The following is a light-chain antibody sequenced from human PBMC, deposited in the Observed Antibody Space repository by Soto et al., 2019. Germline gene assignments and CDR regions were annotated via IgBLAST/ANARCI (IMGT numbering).Light chain of an antibody. CDR2: DAS. V-gene: IGKV3-20*01. CDR1: QSVASGH. CDR3: QQYGTAPIT. Sequence: EIVLTPSPGTLSLSPGDRATLSCRASQSVASGHLAWYQQTPGQAPRLLVSDASSRATGIPDRFSGSASGTDFTLTISRLEPEDSAMYYCQQYGTAPITFGQGTRLE. J-gene: IGKJ5*01.